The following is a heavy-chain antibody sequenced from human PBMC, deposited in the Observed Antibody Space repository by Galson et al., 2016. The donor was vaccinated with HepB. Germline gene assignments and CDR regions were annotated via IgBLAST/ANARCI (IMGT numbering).Heavy chain of an antibody. V-gene: IGHV5-51*01. J-gene: IGHJ4*02. CDR2: IYPGGSDT. D-gene: IGHD1-26*01. CDR1: GYNFLSYW. CDR3: ARILSGNYHFDS. Sequence: QSGAEVKKPGESLTISCKGSGYNFLSYWIGWVRQMPGKGLEWMGIIYPGGSDTRYSPSFQGQVTISTDKSISTAYLRWSSLKASDTAMYYRARILSGNYHFDSWGQGTLVTVSS.